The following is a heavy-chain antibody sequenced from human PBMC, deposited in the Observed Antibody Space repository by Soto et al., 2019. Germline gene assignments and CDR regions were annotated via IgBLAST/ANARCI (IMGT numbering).Heavy chain of an antibody. D-gene: IGHD2-2*01. CDR3: ARDLGYCSSTSCYDYYYYYMDV. Sequence: QVQLVQSGAEVKKPGASVKVSSKASGYTFTDYTMHWVRQAPGQRLEWMGWINAVNGNTKYSQKFQGRVTITRDTSASTAYMELSSLRSEDTAVYYCARDLGYCSSTSCYDYYYYYMDVWGKGTTVTVSS. CDR2: INAVNGNT. J-gene: IGHJ6*03. V-gene: IGHV1-3*01. CDR1: GYTFTDYT.